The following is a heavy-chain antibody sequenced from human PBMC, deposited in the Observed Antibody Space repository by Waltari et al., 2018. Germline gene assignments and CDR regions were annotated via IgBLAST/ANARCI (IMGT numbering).Heavy chain of an antibody. CDR1: GGSISSSSYY. CDR3: ATPYYDSSADDY. CDR2: IYYSGST. V-gene: IGHV4-39*07. Sequence: QLQLQESGPGLVKPSETLSLTCTVSGGSISSSSYYWGWIRQPPGKGLEWIGSIYYSGSTYYNPSLKSRVTISVDTSKNQFSLKLSSVTAADTAVYYCATPYYDSSADDYWGQGTLVTVSS. D-gene: IGHD3-22*01. J-gene: IGHJ4*02.